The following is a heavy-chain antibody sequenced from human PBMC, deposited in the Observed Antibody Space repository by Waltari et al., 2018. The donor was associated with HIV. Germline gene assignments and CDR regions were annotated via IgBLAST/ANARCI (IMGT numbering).Heavy chain of an antibody. V-gene: IGHV2-5*01. CDR2: IYWNDDK. Sequence: QITLKESGPTVVKPKQTLTLTCTFSGFSLTTRGVGVGWFRQPPGKALEWLALIYWNDDKRFSPSVKSRLTITKDTSKNQVVRTMTNMDPVDTATYYCAPWIVMTTNWFHPWGQGTLVTVSS. D-gene: IGHD3-16*01. CDR1: GFSLTTRGVG. J-gene: IGHJ5*02. CDR3: APWIVMTTNWFHP.